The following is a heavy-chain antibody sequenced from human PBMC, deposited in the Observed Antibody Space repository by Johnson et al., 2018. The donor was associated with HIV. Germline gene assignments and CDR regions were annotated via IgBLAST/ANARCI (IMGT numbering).Heavy chain of an antibody. D-gene: IGHD1-26*01. CDR1: GFSLSDYY. J-gene: IGHJ3*02. CDR2: VSGSRSGL. Sequence: QVQLVESGGGVVQPGRSLRLSCAASGFSLSDYYMSWIRQAPGKGLEWVSYVSGSRSGLYYADPVNVRFTIPRDNAKNSLYLQRDSLRAEDTAVYYCARVYSGSFRPTKGNDVFDMWGQGTMVTVSS. V-gene: IGHV3-11*04. CDR3: ARVYSGSFRPTKGNDVFDM.